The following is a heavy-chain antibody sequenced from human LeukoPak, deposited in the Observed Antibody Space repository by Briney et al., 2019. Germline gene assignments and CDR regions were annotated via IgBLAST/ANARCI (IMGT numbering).Heavy chain of an antibody. J-gene: IGHJ4*02. CDR3: AREAGIAATNYYFDY. CDR1: GFTFSSYA. CDR2: ISYDGSNK. V-gene: IGHV3-30*04. D-gene: IGHD6-13*01. Sequence: GGSLRLSCAASGFTFSSYAMHWVRQAPGKGLEGVAVISYDGSNKYYADSVKGRFTISRDNSKNTLYLQMNSLRAEDTAVYYCAREAGIAATNYYFDYWGQGTLVTVSS.